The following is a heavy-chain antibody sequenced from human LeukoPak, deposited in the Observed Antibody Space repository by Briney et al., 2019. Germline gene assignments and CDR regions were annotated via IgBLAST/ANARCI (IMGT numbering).Heavy chain of an antibody. CDR3: AKDRMGAYFTIPDY. J-gene: IGHJ4*02. CDR1: GFTFDDYA. CDR2: ISWNGDIK. D-gene: IGHD2/OR15-2a*01. V-gene: IGHV3-9*01. Sequence: GGSLRLSCAASGFTFDDYAMHWVRQAPGKGLEWVSGISWNGDIKGYADSVKVRFTISRDNAQDSLYLQINSLRPEDTAFYSCAKDRMGAYFTIPDYWGQGTLVTVSS.